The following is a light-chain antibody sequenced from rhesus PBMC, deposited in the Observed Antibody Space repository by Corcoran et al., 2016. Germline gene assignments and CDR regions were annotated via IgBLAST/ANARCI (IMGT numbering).Light chain of an antibody. Sequence: DIQMTQSPSSLSASVGDRVTITCRASQGISSYLAWYQQKPGKAPKLLIYAASTLQRGVPSRFSCSGSGTDFTLTIRSLQPEDFATYYCQQHNSYPFTFGPGTKLDIK. J-gene: IGKJ3*01. V-gene: IGKV1-25*01. CDR1: QGISSY. CDR3: QQHNSYPFT. CDR2: AAS.